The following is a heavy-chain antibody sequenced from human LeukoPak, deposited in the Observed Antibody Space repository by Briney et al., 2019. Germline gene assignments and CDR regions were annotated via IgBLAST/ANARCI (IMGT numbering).Heavy chain of an antibody. CDR2: ISGSGGST. Sequence: GGSLRLSCAASGFTFSNYAMSWVRQAPGKGLEWVSAISGSGGSTYYADSVKGRFTISRDNSKNTLYLQVNSLRAEDTAVYYCAKDPYCTNGVCPPNFDYWGQGTLVTVSS. D-gene: IGHD2-8*01. V-gene: IGHV3-23*01. J-gene: IGHJ4*02. CDR1: GFTFSNYA. CDR3: AKDPYCTNGVCPPNFDY.